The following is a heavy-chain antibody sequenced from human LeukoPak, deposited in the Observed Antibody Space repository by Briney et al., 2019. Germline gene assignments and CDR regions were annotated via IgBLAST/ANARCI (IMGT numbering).Heavy chain of an antibody. D-gene: IGHD3-9*01. J-gene: IGHJ4*02. CDR2: IIPIFGTA. CDR3: ARGSRPVYNLLTGKRYFDY. CDR1: GCTFSSYA. V-gene: IGHV1-69*06. Sequence: ASVKVSCKASGCTFSSYAISWVRQAPGQGLEWMGGIIPIFGTANYAQKFQGRATITADKSTSTAYMELSSLRSEDTAVYYCARGSRPVYNLLTGKRYFDYWGQGTLLTVSS.